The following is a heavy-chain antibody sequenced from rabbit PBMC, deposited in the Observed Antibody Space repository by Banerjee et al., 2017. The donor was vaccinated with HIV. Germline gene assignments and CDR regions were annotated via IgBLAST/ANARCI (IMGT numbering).Heavy chain of an antibody. CDR2: IPTISGNSI. CDR3: ARSYYNVDGGYALTRLDL. V-gene: IGHV1S47*01. Sequence: QEQLVESGGGLVTLGGSLKLSCKASGIDFSSYGISWVRQAPGKGLEWIGCIPTISGNSIYYARWARGRFTITSSTSLNTVTLQLTSLTAADTATYFCARSYYNVDGGYALTRLDLWGPGTLVTVS. D-gene: IGHD6-1*01. J-gene: IGHJ3*01. CDR1: GIDFSSYG.